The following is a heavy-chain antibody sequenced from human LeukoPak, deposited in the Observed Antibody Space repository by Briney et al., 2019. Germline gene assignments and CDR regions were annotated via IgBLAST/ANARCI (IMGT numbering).Heavy chain of an antibody. CDR2: IYTSGST. CDR1: GGSISSYY. D-gene: IGHD3-22*01. V-gene: IGHV4-4*07. J-gene: IGHJ4*02. Sequence: ETLSLTCTVSGGSISSYYWSWIRQPAGKGLEWIGRIYTSGSTNYNPSLKSRVTMSVDTSKNQFSLKLSSVTAADTAVYYCARGSYYYDSSGYELWDYWGQGTLVAVSS. CDR3: ARGSYYYDSSGYELWDY.